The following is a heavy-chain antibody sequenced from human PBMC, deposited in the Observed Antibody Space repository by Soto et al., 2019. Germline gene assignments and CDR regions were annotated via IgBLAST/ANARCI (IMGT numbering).Heavy chain of an antibody. Sequence: QVRLVQSGAEVKEPGDSVRVSCEASGYTFTAYHIHWVRQAPGQGLEWMGWINPKFGDTGYAQDFQGRVSMTSGMSIGTVYMELSRLTSDDTAIYYCARNMNYYYGRGSGNGHGVWGQGTTVTVFS. V-gene: IGHV1-2*02. CDR1: GYTFTAYH. CDR3: ARNMNYYYGRGSGNGHGV. J-gene: IGHJ6*02. CDR2: INPKFGDT. D-gene: IGHD3-10*02.